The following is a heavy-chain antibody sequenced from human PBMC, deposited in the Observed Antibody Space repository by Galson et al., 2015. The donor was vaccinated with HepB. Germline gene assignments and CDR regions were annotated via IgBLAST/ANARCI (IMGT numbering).Heavy chain of an antibody. CDR2: ISSSSTI. D-gene: IGHD3-10*01. CDR3: ARILIGSGSYGAFDI. CDR1: GFTFSSYS. J-gene: IGHJ3*02. Sequence: SLRLSCAASGFTFSSYSMNWVRQAPGKGLEWVSYISSSSTIYYADSLKGRFTISRDNAKNSLYLQMNSLRDEDTAVYYCARILIGSGSYGAFDIWGQGTMVTVSA. V-gene: IGHV3-48*02.